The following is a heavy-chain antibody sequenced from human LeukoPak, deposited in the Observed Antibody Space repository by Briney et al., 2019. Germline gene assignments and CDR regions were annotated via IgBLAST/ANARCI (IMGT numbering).Heavy chain of an antibody. CDR2: IYNSGST. CDR3: SRGYSSD. D-gene: IGHD5-18*01. J-gene: IGHJ4*02. V-gene: IGHV4-59*01. CDR1: GGSITSYY. Sequence: SETLSLTCTVSGGSITSYYWSWIRQPPGKGLEWIGYIYNSGSTNYNPSLKSRVTISVDTSKNQFSLKLNSVTAADTAVYYCSRGYSSDWGRGTLVTVSS.